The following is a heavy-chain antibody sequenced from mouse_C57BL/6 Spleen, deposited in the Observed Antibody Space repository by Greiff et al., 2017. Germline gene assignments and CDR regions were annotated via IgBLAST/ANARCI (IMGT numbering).Heavy chain of an antibody. CDR1: GYTFTSYG. V-gene: IGHV1-81*01. J-gene: IGHJ4*01. CDR2: IYPRSGNT. D-gene: IGHD1-1*01. CDR3: AWDYYGSSSYAMDY. Sequence: VQLQQSGAELARPGASVKLSCKASGYTFTSYGISWVKQRPGQGLEWIGEIYPRSGNTYYNEKFKGKATLTADKSSSTAYMQLRSLTSEDSAVYFCAWDYYGSSSYAMDYWGQGTSVTVSS.